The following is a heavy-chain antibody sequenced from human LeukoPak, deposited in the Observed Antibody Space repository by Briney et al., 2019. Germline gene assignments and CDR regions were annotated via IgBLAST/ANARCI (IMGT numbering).Heavy chain of an antibody. CDR3: ARHDQYSSGWYVDY. CDR2: IYYSGST. D-gene: IGHD6-19*01. CDR1: GGSISSYY. J-gene: IGHJ4*02. Sequence: PSETLSLTYTVSGGSISSYYWSWIRQPPGKGLEWIGYIYYSGSTNYNPSLKSRVTISVDTSKNQFSLKLSSVTAADTAVYYCARHDQYSSGWYVDYWGQGTLVTVSS. V-gene: IGHV4-59*08.